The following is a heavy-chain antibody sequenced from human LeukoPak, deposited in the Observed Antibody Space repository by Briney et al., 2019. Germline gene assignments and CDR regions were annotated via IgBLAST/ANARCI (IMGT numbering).Heavy chain of an antibody. D-gene: IGHD3-9*01. CDR1: GFSFGDHA. CDR2: IRSEAYGQTT. CDR3: ARGPIYLWIYYGMDV. Sequence: GGSLRLSCTASGFSFGDHAMSWVRQAPGKGIEWVSFIRSEAYGQTTEYAASGKDRFTISRDNSKGIFYLQMNSLKTEDTAKYYCARGPIYLWIYYGMDVWGQGTTVIVSS. J-gene: IGHJ6*02. V-gene: IGHV3-49*04.